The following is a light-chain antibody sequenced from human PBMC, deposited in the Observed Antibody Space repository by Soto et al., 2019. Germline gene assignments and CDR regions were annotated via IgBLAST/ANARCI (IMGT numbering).Light chain of an antibody. J-gene: IGKJ4*01. Sequence: EIVFTQSPATLSLSPGERTTLSCRASQTVGKYLAWYQQTPGQVPRLLIYDVSDMATGTQARFGGCGYWTDFTLTIRSLEPEDFAVDYCQQRMSWPLTIGGGTKV. CDR2: DVS. V-gene: IGKV3-11*01. CDR1: QTVGKY. CDR3: QQRMSWPLT.